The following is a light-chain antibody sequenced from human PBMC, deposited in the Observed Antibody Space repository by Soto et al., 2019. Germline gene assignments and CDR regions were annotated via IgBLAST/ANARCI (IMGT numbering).Light chain of an antibody. CDR1: QSISSY. CDR2: AAS. CDR3: QQSYSTRIFT. Sequence: DIQMTQSPSSLSASVGDRVTITCRASQSISSYLNWYQQKPGKAPKLLIYAASSLQSGVPSRFSGSGSGTDFTLTISSLQPEDVATYYCQQSYSTRIFTFGPGTKVDIK. J-gene: IGKJ3*01. V-gene: IGKV1-39*01.